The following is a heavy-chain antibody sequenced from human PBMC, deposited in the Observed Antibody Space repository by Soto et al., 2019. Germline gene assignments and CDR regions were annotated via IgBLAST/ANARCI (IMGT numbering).Heavy chain of an antibody. CDR1: GGSISSSSYY. J-gene: IGHJ5*02. D-gene: IGHD6-19*01. CDR2: IYYSGST. CDR3: ARHPSWSTMDSSGYPSRWFDP. Sequence: QLQLQESGPGLVKPSETLSLTCTVSGGSISSSSYYWGWIRQPPGKGLEWIGSIYYSGSTYYNPSLKSRVTISVDTSKNQFSLKLSSVTAADTAVYYCARHPSWSTMDSSGYPSRWFDPWGQGTLVTVSS. V-gene: IGHV4-39*01.